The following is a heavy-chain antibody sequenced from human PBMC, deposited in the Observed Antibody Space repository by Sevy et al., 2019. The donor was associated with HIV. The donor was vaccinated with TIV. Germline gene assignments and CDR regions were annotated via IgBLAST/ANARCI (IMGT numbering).Heavy chain of an antibody. CDR3: AREGCTKPHDY. J-gene: IGHJ4*02. D-gene: IGHD2-8*01. Sequence: GGSRRLSYAASGFPLSLYAMTWVRQAPGRGLEWVSTFCFGRSRIDYADSVKGRFTISRDNSKNTLYLQMSSLRADDTAIYFCAREGCTKPHDYWGQGTLVTVSS. CDR2: FCFGRSRI. V-gene: IGHV3-23*01. CDR1: GFPLSLYA.